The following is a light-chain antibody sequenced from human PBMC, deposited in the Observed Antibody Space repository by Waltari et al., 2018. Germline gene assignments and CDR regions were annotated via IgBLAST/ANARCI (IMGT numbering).Light chain of an antibody. Sequence: AVLTQPSSLSASPGASARPTCALRSGINVGSYRMYWYKPKPGSPPQFLLWYKSDSHNQQGTGVPSRFSASKDSSANAGILLISGLQSDDEADYYCMIWHDSACFFGGGTKLTVL. CDR1: SGINVGSYR. J-gene: IGLJ2*01. CDR3: MIWHDSACF. CDR2: YKSDSHN. V-gene: IGLV5-45*03.